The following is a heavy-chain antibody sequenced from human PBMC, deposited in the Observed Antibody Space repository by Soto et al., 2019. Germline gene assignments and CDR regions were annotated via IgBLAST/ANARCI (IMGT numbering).Heavy chain of an antibody. J-gene: IGHJ6*02. Sequence: PSQTLSLTCAISGDSVSSNSAAWNLIRQPPSGGLEWLGRTYYKSKWNNDYALSVKSRITINPDTSKNQFSLHLYSVTPEDTAVYYCTGITWFRGMDVWGQGTPVTVSS. D-gene: IGHD3-10*01. CDR2: TYYKSKWNN. CDR3: TGITWFRGMDV. V-gene: IGHV6-1*01. CDR1: GDSVSSNSAA.